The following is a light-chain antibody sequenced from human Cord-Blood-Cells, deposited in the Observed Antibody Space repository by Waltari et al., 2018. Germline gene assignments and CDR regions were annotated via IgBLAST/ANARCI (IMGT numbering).Light chain of an antibody. V-gene: IGLV2-11*01. Sequence: QSALTQPRSVSGSPGQSVTISCTGTSSDVGGYNYVSWYQQHPGKAPKLMIYDVSKRPSGVPVRFSGSKTGIPASLTISGLQAEDEADSYYCSYAGSYSVFGGGTKLTVL. CDR2: DVS. CDR3: CSYAGSYSV. CDR1: SSDVGGYNY. J-gene: IGLJ2*01.